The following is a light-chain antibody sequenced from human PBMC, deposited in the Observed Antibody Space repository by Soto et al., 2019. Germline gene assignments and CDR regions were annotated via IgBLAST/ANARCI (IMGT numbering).Light chain of an antibody. CDR3: SSYTDRQSYL. V-gene: IGLV2-14*03. Sequence: QSALTQPASVSGSPGQSITISCSGTGSDIGSYDHVAWYQQFPGKSPKLIIYAVSDRPSGVSDRFSGSKSGISASLTISGLQTEDEADYYCSSYTDRQSYLFGTWTKVTVL. CDR1: GSDIGSYDH. CDR2: AVS. J-gene: IGLJ1*01.